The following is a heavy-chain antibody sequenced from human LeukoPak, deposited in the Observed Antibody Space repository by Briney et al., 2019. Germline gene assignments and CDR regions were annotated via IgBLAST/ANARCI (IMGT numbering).Heavy chain of an antibody. J-gene: IGHJ5*02. D-gene: IGHD3-22*01. Sequence: PSETLSLTCSVSTGSSSSSTYYWGWIRQPPGKGLEWIGSIYYSGSTYYDPSLKSRVTISVDTSKNQFSLKLSSVTAADTAVYYCARDSSGYYYKVRWFDPWGQGTLVTVSS. V-gene: IGHV4-39*02. CDR1: TGSSSSSTYY. CDR2: IYYSGST. CDR3: ARDSSGYYYKVRWFDP.